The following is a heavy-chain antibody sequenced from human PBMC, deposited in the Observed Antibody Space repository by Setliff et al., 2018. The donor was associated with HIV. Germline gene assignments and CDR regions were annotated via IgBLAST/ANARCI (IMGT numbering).Heavy chain of an antibody. CDR1: GYTFSSYG. D-gene: IGHD1-26*01. CDR2: ISAYNGNT. V-gene: IGHV1-18*01. J-gene: IGHJ4*02. CDR3: ARALGGSYPGSFDY. Sequence: ASVKVSCKASGYTFSSYGISWVRQAPGQGLEWMGWISAYNGNTNYAQKFQGRVTMTTDTSTSTAYMEVRSLRSDDTAVYYCARALGGSYPGSFDYWGQGTLVTVS.